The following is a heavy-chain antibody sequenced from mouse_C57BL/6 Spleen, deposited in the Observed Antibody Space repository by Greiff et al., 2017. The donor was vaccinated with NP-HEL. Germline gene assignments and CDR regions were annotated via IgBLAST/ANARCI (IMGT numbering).Heavy chain of an antibody. CDR3: ARRYGSSYYDAMDY. D-gene: IGHD1-1*01. Sequence: QVQLQQPGAELVMPGASVKLSCKASGYTFTSYWMHWVKQRPGQGLEWIGEIDPSDSYTNYNQKFKGNSTLTVDKSSSTAYMQLSSLTSEDSAVYYFARRYGSSYYDAMDYWGQGTSLTVSS. CDR2: IDPSDSYT. V-gene: IGHV1-69*01. CDR1: GYTFTSYW. J-gene: IGHJ4*01.